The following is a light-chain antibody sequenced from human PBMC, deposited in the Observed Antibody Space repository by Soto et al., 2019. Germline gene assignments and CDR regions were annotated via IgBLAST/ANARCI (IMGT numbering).Light chain of an antibody. J-gene: IGLJ1*01. Sequence: SYELTKPPSLSVSPGQTARITCSGDALPKQYAYWYQQKPGQAPVVVIYKDNGRPSGIPERFSGSSSGTTVTLTISGVQAEDEAYYYCQSSDSSGRYPYVFGTGTKVTVL. CDR1: ALPKQY. CDR3: QSSDSSGRYPYV. CDR2: KDN. V-gene: IGLV3-25*02.